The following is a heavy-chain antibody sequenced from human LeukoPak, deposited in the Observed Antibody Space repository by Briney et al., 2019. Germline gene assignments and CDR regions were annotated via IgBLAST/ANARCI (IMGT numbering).Heavy chain of an antibody. CDR3: ARRHYYGSGSPPSDY. Sequence: AGGSLRLSCAASGFTFSSYWMGWVRHARGKGRVWVSRINSDGSSTTYADSVKGRFTISRDNANNTLYLQMNSLRAEDTAVYYCARRHYYGSGSPPSDYWGQGTLVTVSS. CDR2: INSDGSST. V-gene: IGHV3-74*01. CDR1: GFTFSSYW. J-gene: IGHJ4*02. D-gene: IGHD3-10*01.